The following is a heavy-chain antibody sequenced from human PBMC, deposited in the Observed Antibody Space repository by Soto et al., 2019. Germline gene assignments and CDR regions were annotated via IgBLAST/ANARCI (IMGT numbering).Heavy chain of an antibody. CDR1: GGSISSYY. D-gene: IGHD3-22*01. J-gene: IGHJ3*02. Sequence: SETLSLTCTVSGGSISSYYWSWIRQPPGKGLEWIGYIYYSGSTNYNPSLKSRVTISVDTSKNQFSLKLSSVTAADTAVYYCASDSSGYSPDAFDIWGQGTMVTVSS. CDR2: IYYSGST. CDR3: ASDSSGYSPDAFDI. V-gene: IGHV4-59*01.